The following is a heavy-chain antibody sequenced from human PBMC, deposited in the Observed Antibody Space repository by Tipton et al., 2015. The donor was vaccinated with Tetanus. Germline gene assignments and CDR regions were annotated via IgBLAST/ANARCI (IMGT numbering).Heavy chain of an antibody. D-gene: IGHD2/OR15-2a*01. J-gene: IGHJ4*02. CDR2: IDHSGNT. CDR3: ARHFPFAPIAS. V-gene: IGHV4-34*01. CDR1: GGSLNNYY. Sequence: LRLSCAVDGGSLNNYYWAWFRQPPGKGLEWIGEIDHSGNTRYNPSLKSRLTISVDTSKNQFSLRLTSVTAADTAIYYCARHFPFAPIASWGQGTPVTVSS.